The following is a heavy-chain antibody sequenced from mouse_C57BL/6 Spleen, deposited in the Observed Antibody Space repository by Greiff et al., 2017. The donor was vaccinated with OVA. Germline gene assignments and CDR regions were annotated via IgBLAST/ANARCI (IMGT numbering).Heavy chain of an antibody. CDR3: ARNYYGSSYEGSYYAMDY. CDR2: IRNKANGYTT. V-gene: IGHV7-3*01. Sequence: EVKLVESGGGLVQPGGSLSLSCAASGFTFTDYYMSWVRQPPGKALEWLGFIRNKANGYTTEYSASVKGRFTISRDNSQSILYLQMNALRAEDSATYYCARNYYGSSYEGSYYAMDYWGQGTSVTVSS. CDR1: GFTFTDYY. D-gene: IGHD1-1*01. J-gene: IGHJ4*01.